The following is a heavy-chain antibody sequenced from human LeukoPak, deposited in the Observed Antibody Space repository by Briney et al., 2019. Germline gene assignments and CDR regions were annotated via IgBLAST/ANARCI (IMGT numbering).Heavy chain of an antibody. CDR1: GFNFNTYW. J-gene: IGHJ3*02. CDR3: ARDERDDAFDI. D-gene: IGHD5-24*01. V-gene: IGHV3-7*01. CDR2: IKQDGSEK. Sequence: GGSLRLSCAASGFNFNTYWMSWVRQAPGKGLEWVANIKQDGSEKYYVDSVKGRFTISRDNAKNSLYLQMNSLRAEDTAVYYCARDERDDAFDIWGQGTMVTVSS.